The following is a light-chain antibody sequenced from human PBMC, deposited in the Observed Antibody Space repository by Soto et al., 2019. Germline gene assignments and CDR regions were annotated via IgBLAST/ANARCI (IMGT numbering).Light chain of an antibody. CDR3: QKYNSYSWT. V-gene: IGKV1-5*01. CDR1: QSISRW. Sequence: DIQMTQSPSPLSASVGDVVTITCRASQSISRWLAWYHQKPGKAPKLLIYDASTLESGVPSRFSGSGSGTEFTLTISSLQPDDFATYYCQKYNSYSWTFGQGTKVDIK. CDR2: DAS. J-gene: IGKJ1*01.